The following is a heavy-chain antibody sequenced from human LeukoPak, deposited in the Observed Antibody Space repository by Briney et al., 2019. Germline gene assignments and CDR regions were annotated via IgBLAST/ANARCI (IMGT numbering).Heavy chain of an antibody. CDR2: ISAYNGNT. Sequence: GASVKVSCKASGYTFTSYGISWVRQAPGQGLEWMGWISAYNGNTNYVQKLQGRVTMTTDTSTSTAYMELRSLRSDDTAVYYCARDKAGAEDDDAFDIWGQGTMVTVSS. J-gene: IGHJ3*02. CDR1: GYTFTSYG. CDR3: ARDKAGAEDDDAFDI. V-gene: IGHV1-18*01. D-gene: IGHD4/OR15-4a*01.